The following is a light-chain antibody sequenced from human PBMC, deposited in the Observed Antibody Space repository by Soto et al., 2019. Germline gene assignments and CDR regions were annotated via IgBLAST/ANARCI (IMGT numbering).Light chain of an antibody. CDR1: SSDIGDYNR. CDR2: EVS. J-gene: IGLJ3*02. CDR3: ISYVPSTTTHWV. Sequence: QSALTQPASVSGSPGQSITISCTGTSSDIGDYNRVSWYQHHPGKAPKLLIFEVSDRPSGIPDRFSAFKPGNTASLIISGLQAEDEADYYCISYVPSTTTHWVFGGGTQLTV. V-gene: IGLV2-14*01.